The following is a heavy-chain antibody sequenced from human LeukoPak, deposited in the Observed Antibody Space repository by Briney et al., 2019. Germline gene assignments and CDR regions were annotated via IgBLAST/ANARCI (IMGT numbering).Heavy chain of an antibody. CDR1: GGSLSSGGYY. Sequence: SQTLSLTCTVSGGSLSSGGYYWSWIRQHPGKGLEWIGYIYYSGSTYYNPSLKSRVTISVDTSKNQFSLKLSSVTAADTAVYYCARGQYYYGSGSFPPLNWFDPWGQGTLVTVSS. CDR3: ARGQYYYGSGSFPPLNWFDP. J-gene: IGHJ5*02. D-gene: IGHD3-10*01. CDR2: IYYSGST. V-gene: IGHV4-31*03.